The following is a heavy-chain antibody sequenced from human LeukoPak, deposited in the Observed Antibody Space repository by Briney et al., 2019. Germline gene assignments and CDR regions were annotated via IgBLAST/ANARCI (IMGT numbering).Heavy chain of an antibody. V-gene: IGHV4-61*02. CDR2: IYISGSS. D-gene: IGHD3-22*01. J-gene: IGHJ4*02. Sequence: SETLSLTCIVSGGSISSGDYYWSWIRQPAGKGLEWIGRIYISGSSNYNPSLKSRVTISVDASKNQFSLKLNSVTAADTAMYYCARGPYKYDSSGCFDYWGQGTLVTVSS. CDR1: GGSISSGDYY. CDR3: ARGPYKYDSSGCFDY.